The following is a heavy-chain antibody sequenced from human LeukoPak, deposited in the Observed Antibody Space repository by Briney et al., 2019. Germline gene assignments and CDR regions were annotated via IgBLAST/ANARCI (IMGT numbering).Heavy chain of an antibody. V-gene: IGHV4-38-2*01. CDR3: ASQGYCRSTSCYDSWWFDP. CDR1: GYSISSGYY. D-gene: IGHD2-2*01. Sequence: PSETLSLXCAVSGYSISSGYYWGWIRQPPGKGLEWIGSIYHSGSTYYNPSLKSRVTISVDTSKNQFSLKLSSVTAADTAVYYCASQGYCRSTSCYDSWWFDPWGQGTLVTVSS. J-gene: IGHJ5*02. CDR2: IYHSGST.